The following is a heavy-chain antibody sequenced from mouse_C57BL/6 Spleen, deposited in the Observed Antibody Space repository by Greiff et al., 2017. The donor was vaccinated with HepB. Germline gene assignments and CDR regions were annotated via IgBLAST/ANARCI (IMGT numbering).Heavy chain of an antibody. CDR2: ISDGGSYT. V-gene: IGHV5-4*01. Sequence: DVMLVESGGGLVKPGGSLKLSCAASGFTFSSYAMSWVRQTPEKRLEWVATISDGGSYTYYPDNVKGRFTISRDNAKNNLYLQMSHLKSEDTAMYYCARDTYGSSYGYFDYWGQGTTLTVSS. CDR3: ARDTYGSSYGYFDY. J-gene: IGHJ2*01. CDR1: GFTFSSYA. D-gene: IGHD1-1*01.